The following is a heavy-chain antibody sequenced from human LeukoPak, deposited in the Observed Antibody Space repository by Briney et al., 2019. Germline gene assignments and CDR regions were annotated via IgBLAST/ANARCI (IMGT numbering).Heavy chain of an antibody. CDR3: ARYASPLEGMDV. CDR2: INQDGREK. CDR1: QFTFSSYW. J-gene: IGHJ6*02. V-gene: IGHV3-7*04. Sequence: GGSLRLSCTASQFTFSSYWMNWVRQAPGKGLEWVANINQDGREKNYVDSVKGRFTISRDNAKDSLYLQMNSLRAGDTAVYYCARYASPLEGMDVWGQGTTVTVS.